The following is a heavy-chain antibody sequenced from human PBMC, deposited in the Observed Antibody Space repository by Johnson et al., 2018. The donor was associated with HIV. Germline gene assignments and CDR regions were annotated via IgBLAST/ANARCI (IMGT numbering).Heavy chain of an antibody. V-gene: IGHV3-30-3*01. J-gene: IGHJ3*02. Sequence: QVQLVESGGGVVQPGRSLRVSCAAYGFIFSSYAMHWVRQAPGKGLEWVALISFDGRNKYYADSVKGRLTISRDNSKNMLYLQMNSLRAEDTALYYCARQNLRAFDIWGQGTMVTVSS. CDR2: ISFDGRNK. CDR3: ARQNLRAFDI. CDR1: GFIFSSYA.